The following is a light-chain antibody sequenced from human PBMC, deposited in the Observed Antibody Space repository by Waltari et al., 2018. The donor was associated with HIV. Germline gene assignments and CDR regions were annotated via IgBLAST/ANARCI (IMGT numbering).Light chain of an antibody. CDR3: TSYTSSSGYV. V-gene: IGLV2-14*01. CDR2: DVS. Sequence: QSALTQPASVSGSPGQSITISCTGTSSDVGGYKSVSWYQQHPGKAHKFMIYDVSNRPSGVSNRFSGSKSGNTASLTISELQAEDEADYYCTSYTSSSGYVFGTGTKVTVL. CDR1: SSDVGGYKS. J-gene: IGLJ1*01.